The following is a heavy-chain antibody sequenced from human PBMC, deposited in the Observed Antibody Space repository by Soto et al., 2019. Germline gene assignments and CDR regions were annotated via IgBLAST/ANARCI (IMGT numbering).Heavy chain of an antibody. D-gene: IGHD4-4*01. CDR2: IIPIFGTA. V-gene: IGHV1-69*13. J-gene: IGHJ4*03. Sequence: GASVKVSCKASGGTFSSYAISWVRQAPGQGLEWMGGIIPIFGTANYAQKFQGRVTITADESTSTAYMELSSLRSEDTAVYYCARDYSTRRTYYFDYWGQGTTVTVSS. CDR1: GGTFSSYA. CDR3: ARDYSTRRTYYFDY.